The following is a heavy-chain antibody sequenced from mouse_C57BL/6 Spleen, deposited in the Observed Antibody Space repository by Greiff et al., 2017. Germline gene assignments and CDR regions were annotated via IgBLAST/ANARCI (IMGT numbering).Heavy chain of an antibody. J-gene: IGHJ2*01. CDR1: GYTFTSYG. D-gene: IGHD1-1*02. Sequence: VKLQESGAELARPGASVKLSCKASGYTFTSYGISWVKQRTGQGLEWIGEIYPRSGNTYYNEKFKGKATLTADKSSSTAYMELRSLTSEDSAVYFCARKGGNPYYFDYWGQGTTLTVSS. V-gene: IGHV1-81*01. CDR2: IYPRSGNT. CDR3: ARKGGNPYYFDY.